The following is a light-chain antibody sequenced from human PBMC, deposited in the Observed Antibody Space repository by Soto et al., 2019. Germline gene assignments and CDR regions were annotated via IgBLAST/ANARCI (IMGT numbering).Light chain of an antibody. J-gene: IGKJ4*01. CDR3: QQLKSYPLS. Sequence: DIPLTQSPSFLSASVGDRVTITCRTSQDISSYLAWYQQKPGKAPQLLISAASTLQSGVPSRFSGSGSGTEFTLTLSSLQPEDFATYYCQQLKSYPLSFGGGTKVEI. CDR2: AAS. V-gene: IGKV1-9*01. CDR1: QDISSY.